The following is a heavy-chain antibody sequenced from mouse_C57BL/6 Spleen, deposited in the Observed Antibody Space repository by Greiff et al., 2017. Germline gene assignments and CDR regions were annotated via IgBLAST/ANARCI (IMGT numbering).Heavy chain of an antibody. D-gene: IGHD2-1*01. Sequence: QVQLQQPGAELVMPGASVKLSCKASGYTFTSYWMHWVKQRPGQGLEWIGEIDPSDSYTNYNQKFKGKSTLTVDKSSSTAYMQLSSLTSEDSAVYYCARYGNYVFYYAMDYWGQGTSVTVSS. J-gene: IGHJ4*01. CDR2: IDPSDSYT. CDR3: ARYGNYVFYYAMDY. V-gene: IGHV1-69*01. CDR1: GYTFTSYW.